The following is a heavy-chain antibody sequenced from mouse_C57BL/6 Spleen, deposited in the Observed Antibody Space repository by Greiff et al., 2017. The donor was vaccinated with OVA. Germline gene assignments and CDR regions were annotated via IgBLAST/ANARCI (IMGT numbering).Heavy chain of an antibody. CDR1: GYTFTCYW. D-gene: IGHD4-1*01. CDR2: IHPNSGST. V-gene: IGHV1-64*01. J-gene: IGHJ4*01. Sequence: QVQLQQPGAELVKPGASVKLSCKASGYTFTCYWMHWVKQRPGQGLEWIGMIHPNSGSTNYNEKFKSKATLTVDKSSSTAYMQLSSLTSEDSAVYYWARGGKLGRDYAMDYWGQGTSVTVSS. CDR3: ARGGKLGRDYAMDY.